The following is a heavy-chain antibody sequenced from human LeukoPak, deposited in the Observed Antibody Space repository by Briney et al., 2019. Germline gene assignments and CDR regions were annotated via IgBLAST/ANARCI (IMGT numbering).Heavy chain of an antibody. V-gene: IGHV3-33*01. D-gene: IGHD6-13*01. CDR2: IWYDGSNK. CDR1: GFTFSSYG. Sequence: GGSLRLSCAASGFTFSSYGMHWVRQAPGKGLEWVAVIWYDGSNKYYADSVKGRFTISRDNSKNTLYLQMNSLRAEDTAVHYCARSGPYSSSWYNYWGQGTLVTVSS. J-gene: IGHJ4*02. CDR3: ARSGPYSSSWYNY.